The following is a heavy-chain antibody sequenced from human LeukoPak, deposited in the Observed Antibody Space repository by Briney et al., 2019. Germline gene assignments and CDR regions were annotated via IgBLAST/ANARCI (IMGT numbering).Heavy chain of an antibody. CDR1: GGSISSYY. D-gene: IGHD3-10*01. Sequence: PSETLSLTCTVSGGSISSYYWSWIRQPAGKGLEWIGRIYTSGSTNYNPSLKSRVTISVDTSKNQFSLKLSSVTAADTAVYYCARGLGYYGSGSYYKYYYYYYMDVWGKGTTVTVSS. CDR3: ARGLGYYGSGSYYKYYYYYYMDV. V-gene: IGHV4-4*07. CDR2: IYTSGST. J-gene: IGHJ6*03.